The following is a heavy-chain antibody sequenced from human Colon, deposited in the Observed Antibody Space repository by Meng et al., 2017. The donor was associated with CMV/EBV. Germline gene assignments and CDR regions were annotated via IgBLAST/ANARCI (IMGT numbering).Heavy chain of an antibody. J-gene: IGHJ5*02. CDR3: ARGSNSSFDP. CDR2: VLGTGPT. CDR1: GFTFNNYA. D-gene: IGHD4-11*01. Sequence: GESLKISCSASGFTFNNYAMTWVRQAPGKGLEWVSTVLGTGPTYYADYVKGRFTISRDDSRNTLFLQLNSLRDEDTAVFYCARGSNSSFDPWGQGTLVTVSS. V-gene: IGHV3-23*01.